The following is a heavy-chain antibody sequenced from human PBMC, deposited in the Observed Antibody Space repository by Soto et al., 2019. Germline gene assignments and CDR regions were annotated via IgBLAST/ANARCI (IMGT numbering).Heavy chain of an antibody. CDR3: ARHADSGSPPFAFDI. Sequence: QLQLQESGPGLVKPSETLSLTCTVSGGSISSSGYYWGWIRQPPGKGLEWIGSIYYSGSTYYNPSLKSRVTISVDTSKNQFSLKLSSVTAADTAMYYCARHADSGSPPFAFDIWGQGTMVTVSS. J-gene: IGHJ3*02. V-gene: IGHV4-39*01. CDR1: GGSISSSGYY. CDR2: IYYSGST. D-gene: IGHD1-26*01.